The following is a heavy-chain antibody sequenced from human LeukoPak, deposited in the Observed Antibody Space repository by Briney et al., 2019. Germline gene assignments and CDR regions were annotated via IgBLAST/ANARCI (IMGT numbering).Heavy chain of an antibody. CDR3: ARGKAKGSGRHYYYYGMDV. V-gene: IGHV4-61*02. J-gene: IGHJ6*04. D-gene: IGHD3-10*01. Sequence: SETLSLTCTVSGGSISSGSYYWSWIRQPAGKGLEWIGRIYTSGSTNYNPSLKSRVTISVDTSKNQFSLKLSSVTAADTAVYYCARGKAKGSGRHYYYYGMDVWGKGTTVTVSS. CDR1: GGSISSGSYY. CDR2: IYTSGST.